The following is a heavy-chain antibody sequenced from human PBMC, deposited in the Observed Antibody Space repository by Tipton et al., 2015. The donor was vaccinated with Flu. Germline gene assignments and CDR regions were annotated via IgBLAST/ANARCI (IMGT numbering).Heavy chain of an antibody. J-gene: IGHJ6*02. CDR1: GDSISTTIYY. CDR2: IYYSGTT. D-gene: IGHD1-1*01. V-gene: IGHV4-39*07. CDR3: ASDLWNDRRAYYYYGVDV. Sequence: TLSLTCTVSGDSISTTIYYWGWVRQPPGKGLEWIDSIYYSGTTYYTPSSKSRVTISVDSSRNEFSLTLALLSAAETADYYCASDLWNDRRAYYYYGVDVWGQGTTVTVSS.